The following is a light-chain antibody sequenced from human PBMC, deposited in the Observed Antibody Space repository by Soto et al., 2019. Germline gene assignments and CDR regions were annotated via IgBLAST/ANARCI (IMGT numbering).Light chain of an antibody. V-gene: IGKV3-11*01. Sequence: EIVLTQSPATLSLSPGDRATLSCRASQSIGPYLAWYQQKACQAPRLLIYDASNRATGIPPSFSGSGSGTDVTLKTNSLEPEDFAGDYCQHRSASPPQWTFGQGTKVEIK. CDR1: QSIGPY. CDR2: DAS. CDR3: QHRSASPPQWT. J-gene: IGKJ1*01.